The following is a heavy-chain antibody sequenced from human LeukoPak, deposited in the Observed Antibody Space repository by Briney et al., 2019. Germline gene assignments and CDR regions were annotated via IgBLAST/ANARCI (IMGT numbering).Heavy chain of an antibody. CDR2: ISSSSSYI. CDR3: ARALDDYGAN. J-gene: IGHJ4*02. D-gene: IGHD4-17*01. Sequence: YSMNWVRQAPGKGLEWVSSISSSSSYIYYADSVKGRFTISRDNAKNSLYLQMNSLRAEDTAVYYCARALDDYGANWGQGTLVTVSS. V-gene: IGHV3-21*01. CDR1: YS.